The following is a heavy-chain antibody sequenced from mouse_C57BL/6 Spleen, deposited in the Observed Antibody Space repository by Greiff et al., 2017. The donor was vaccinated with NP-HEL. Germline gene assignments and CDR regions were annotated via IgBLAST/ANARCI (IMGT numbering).Heavy chain of an antibody. CDR2: IYPGDGDT. CDR3: AIYGNRYYFDY. D-gene: IGHD2-1*01. J-gene: IGHJ2*01. CDR1: GYAFSSSW. V-gene: IGHV1-82*01. Sequence: VQLQQSGPELVKPGASVKISCKASGYAFSSSWMNWVKQRPGKGLEWIGRIYPGDGDTNYNGKFKGKATLTADKSSSTAYMQLSSLTSEDSAVYFCAIYGNRYYFDYWGQGTTLTVSS.